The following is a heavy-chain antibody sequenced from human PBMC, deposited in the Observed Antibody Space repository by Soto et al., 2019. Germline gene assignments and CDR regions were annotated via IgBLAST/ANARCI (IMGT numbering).Heavy chain of an antibody. D-gene: IGHD2-15*01. CDR3: ARDRYCSGGSCYSGWFDP. CDR2: ISAYNGNT. CDR1: GYTFTSYG. Sequence: QVQLVQSGAEVKKPGASVKVSCKASGYTFTSYGISWVRQAPGQGLEWMGWISAYNGNTNYAQKLQGRVTMTTDTATSTAARDLRGLRSDDTAVYYCARDRYCSGGSCYSGWFDPWGQGTLVTGSS. V-gene: IGHV1-18*01. J-gene: IGHJ5*02.